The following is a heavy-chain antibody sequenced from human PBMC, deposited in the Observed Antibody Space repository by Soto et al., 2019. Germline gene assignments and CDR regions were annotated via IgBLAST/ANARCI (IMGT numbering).Heavy chain of an antibody. CDR2: INPNSGGT. Sequence: ASVKVSCKASGYTFTGYYMHWVRQAPGQGLEWMGWINPNSGGTNYAQKFQGRVTMTRDTSISTAYMELSRLRSDDTAVYYRARDPVSSQAWFDPWGQGTLVTVSS. J-gene: IGHJ5*02. V-gene: IGHV1-2*02. CDR3: ARDPVSSQAWFDP. CDR1: GYTFTGYY.